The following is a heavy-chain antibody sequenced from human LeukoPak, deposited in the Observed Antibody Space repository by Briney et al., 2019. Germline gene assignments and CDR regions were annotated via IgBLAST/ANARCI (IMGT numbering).Heavy chain of an antibody. V-gene: IGHV3-21*01. CDR2: ISSSSSYI. D-gene: IGHD3-9*01. J-gene: IGHJ4*02. CDR1: GFTFSSYA. Sequence: GGSLRLSCAASGFTFSSYAMSWVRQAPGKGLEWVSSISSSSSYIYYADSVKGRFTISRDNAKNSLYLQMNSLRAEDTAVYYCARDLVFSPFDYWGQGTLVTVSS. CDR3: ARDLVFSPFDY.